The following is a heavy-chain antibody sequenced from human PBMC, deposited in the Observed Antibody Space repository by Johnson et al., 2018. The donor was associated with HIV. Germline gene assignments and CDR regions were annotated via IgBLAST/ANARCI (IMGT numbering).Heavy chain of an antibody. V-gene: IGHV3-74*01. D-gene: IGHD3-22*01. CDR1: RFTFSSYW. CDR3: AREVNAFDI. Sequence: VQLVESGGDFVQPGGSLRLSCAASRFTFSSYWMHWVRQVPGKGLVWVSGINSDGSDTRYADSVKGRFTISRDNAKTTLYLQMNSLRAEDTAVYYCAREVNAFDIWGQGTVVTVSS. CDR2: INSDGSDT. J-gene: IGHJ3*02.